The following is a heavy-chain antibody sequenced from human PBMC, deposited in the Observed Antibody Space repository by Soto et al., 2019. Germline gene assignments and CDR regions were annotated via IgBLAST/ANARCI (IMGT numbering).Heavy chain of an antibody. D-gene: IGHD2-15*01. Sequence: GESLKISCKGSGYSFTSYWIGWVRQMPGKGLEWMGIIYPGDSDTRYNPSFQGQVTISADKSISTAYLQWSSLKASDTAMYYCARGYCSGGSCYSRLYFDYWGQGTLVTVSS. V-gene: IGHV5-51*01. CDR1: GYSFTSYW. CDR2: IYPGDSDT. CDR3: ARGYCSGGSCYSRLYFDY. J-gene: IGHJ4*02.